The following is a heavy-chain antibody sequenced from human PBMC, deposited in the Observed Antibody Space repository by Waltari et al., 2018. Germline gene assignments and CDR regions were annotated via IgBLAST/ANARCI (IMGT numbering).Heavy chain of an antibody. J-gene: IGHJ6*02. Sequence: QVHLLQSAPAVKKPGASVKVSCNSSGYSFTTYGISWVRQAPGQGLEWMGWNSAYNGNRKYEQKLQGRVTMTTDTSTRTAYMELRNLRSDDTAVYYCAREEDYYYYGMDVGGQGTTVNVSS. CDR1: GYSFTTYG. CDR3: AREEDYYYYGMDV. V-gene: IGHV1-18*01. CDR2: NSAYNGNR.